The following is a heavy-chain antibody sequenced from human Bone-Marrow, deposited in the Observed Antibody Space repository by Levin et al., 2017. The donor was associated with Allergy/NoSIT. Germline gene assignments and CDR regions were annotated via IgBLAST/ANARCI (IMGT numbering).Heavy chain of an antibody. D-gene: IGHD3-10*01. CDR1: GGSISSGDYY. J-gene: IGHJ5*02. CDR2: IYYSGST. Sequence: SETLSLTCTVSGGSISSGDYYWTWIRQPPGKGLEWIGNIYYSGSTHYNPSLTSRVILSVETSKNQFSLKLSSVTAADTAVYYCARAPPMVRGVMDAENNWFDPWGQGTLVTVSS. CDR3: ARAPPMVRGVMDAENNWFDP. V-gene: IGHV4-30-4*01.